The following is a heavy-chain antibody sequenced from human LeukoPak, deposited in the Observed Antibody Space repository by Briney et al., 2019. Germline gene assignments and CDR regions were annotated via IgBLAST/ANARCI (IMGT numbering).Heavy chain of an antibody. CDR3: ARDGRGGHNDF. CDR2: IREDGGHT. D-gene: IGHD4-23*01. V-gene: IGHV3-7*01. CDR1: GFSVFTNY. J-gene: IGHJ4*02. Sequence: PGGSLRLSCAASGFSVFTNYMSWVRQAPGKGLEWVANIREDGGHTNYVDSVKGRFTNSRDNAKNSLFLQMDGLRVDDTAVYFCARDGRGGHNDFWGQGTLITVSS.